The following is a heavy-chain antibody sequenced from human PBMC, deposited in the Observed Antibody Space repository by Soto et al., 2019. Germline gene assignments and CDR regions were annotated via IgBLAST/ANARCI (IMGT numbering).Heavy chain of an antibody. CDR2: IYYSGST. CDR3: ARSGYSYGPNPLLY. D-gene: IGHD5-18*01. J-gene: IGHJ4*02. V-gene: IGHV4-31*03. CDR1: GGSISSGGYY. Sequence: SETLSLTCTVSGGSISSGGYYWSWIHQHPGKGLEWIGYIYYSGSTYYNPSLKSRVTISVDTSKNQFSLKLSSVTAADTAVYYCARSGYSYGPNPLLYWGQGTLVTVS.